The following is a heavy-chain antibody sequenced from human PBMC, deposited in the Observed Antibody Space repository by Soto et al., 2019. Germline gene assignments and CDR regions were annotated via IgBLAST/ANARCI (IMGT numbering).Heavy chain of an antibody. D-gene: IGHD3-10*01. Sequence: LSLTCAVSGASVSGQYWSWIRQPPGKGLEWVGEIIPTGSTTYNPSLKSRLSFSLDTSKNHFSLNLSSVSVADTAVYYCARGGITMAWNYYYYGMDVWGQGTTVTVSS. V-gene: IGHV4-34*01. CDR1: GASVSGQY. CDR2: IIPTGST. CDR3: ARGGITMAWNYYYYGMDV. J-gene: IGHJ6*02.